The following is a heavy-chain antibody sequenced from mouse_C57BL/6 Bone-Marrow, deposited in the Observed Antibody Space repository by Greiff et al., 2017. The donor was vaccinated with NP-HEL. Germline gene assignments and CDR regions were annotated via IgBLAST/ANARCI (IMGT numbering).Heavy chain of an antibody. CDR3: ARVGLFDY. Sequence: VKLQESGAELVKPGASVKLSCKASGYTFTSYWMHWVKQRPGQGLEWIGMIHPNSGSTNYNEKFKSKATLTVDKSSSTAYMQLSSLTSEDSAVYYCARVGLFDYWGQGTTLTVSS. V-gene: IGHV1-64*01. J-gene: IGHJ2*01. CDR2: IHPNSGST. D-gene: IGHD6-5*01. CDR1: GYTFTSYW.